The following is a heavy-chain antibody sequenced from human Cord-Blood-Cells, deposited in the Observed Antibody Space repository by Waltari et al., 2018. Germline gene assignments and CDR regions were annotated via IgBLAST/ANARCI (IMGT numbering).Heavy chain of an antibody. CDR3: ARGITIFGVVINWYFDL. CDR2: MNPNSGNT. J-gene: IGHJ2*01. D-gene: IGHD3-3*01. V-gene: IGHV1-8*01. CDR1: GYPFTSFD. Sequence: QVQLVQSGAEVKKPGASVKVSCKSSGYPFTSFDIHWVRQATGQGLEWMGWMNPNSGNTGYAQKFQGRVTMTRNTSISTAYMELSSLRSEDTAVYYCARGITIFGVVINWYFDLWGRGTLVTVSS.